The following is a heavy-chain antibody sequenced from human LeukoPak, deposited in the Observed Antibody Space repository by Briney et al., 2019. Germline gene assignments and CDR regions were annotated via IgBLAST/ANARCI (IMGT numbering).Heavy chain of an antibody. CDR2: INPNSGGT. J-gene: IGHJ3*02. CDR3: AREGLGCSGGSCYEGAFDI. V-gene: IGHV1-2*02. D-gene: IGHD2-15*01. CDR1: GYTFTGYY. Sequence: ASVKVSCKASGYTFTGYYMHWVRQAPGQGLEWMGWINPNSGGTNYAQKFQGRVTMTRDTSISTAYMELSRLRSDDTAVYYCAREGLGCSGGSCYEGAFDIWGQGTMVTVSS.